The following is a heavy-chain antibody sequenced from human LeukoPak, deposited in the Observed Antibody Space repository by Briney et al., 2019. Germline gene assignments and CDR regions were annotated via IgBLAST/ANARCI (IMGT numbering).Heavy chain of an antibody. V-gene: IGHV3-48*04. CDR1: GFTFTSYS. Sequence: GSLRLSCAASGFTFTSYSLNWARQAPGRGPEWVAYISNSGSNTQYADSVKGRFTVSRDNAKNSLYLQMNSLRAEDTAVYYCAGVMTHYAFDHWGQGTLVTVSS. D-gene: IGHD3-16*01. CDR3: AGVMTHYAFDH. CDR2: ISNSGSNT. J-gene: IGHJ4*02.